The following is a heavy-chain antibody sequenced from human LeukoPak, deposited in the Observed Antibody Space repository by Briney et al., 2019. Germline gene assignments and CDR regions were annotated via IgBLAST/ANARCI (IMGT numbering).Heavy chain of an antibody. V-gene: IGHV6-1*01. CDR3: ARDAGTSGWYTFDY. J-gene: IGHJ4*02. Sequence: SQTLSLTCGISGDSVSSNNGAWNWIRQSPSRGLEWVGRTYYRSKWYNDYATSLQGRITISPDTSKNQFSLHLYSVTPEDTAIYYCARDAGTSGWYTFDYWGQGILVTVSS. CDR1: GDSVSSNNGA. D-gene: IGHD6-19*01. CDR2: TYYRSKWYN.